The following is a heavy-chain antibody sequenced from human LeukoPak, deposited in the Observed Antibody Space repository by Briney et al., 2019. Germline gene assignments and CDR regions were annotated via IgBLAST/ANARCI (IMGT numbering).Heavy chain of an antibody. Sequence: GRSLRLSCAASGFTFSSYGMHWVRQAPGKGLEWVAVISYDGSNKYYADSVKGRFTISRDNSKNTLYLQMNSLRAEDTAIYYCAKGSGYSYGPFDYWGQGALVTVSS. D-gene: IGHD5-18*01. V-gene: IGHV3-30*18. CDR2: ISYDGSNK. CDR3: AKGSGYSYGPFDY. CDR1: GFTFSSYG. J-gene: IGHJ4*02.